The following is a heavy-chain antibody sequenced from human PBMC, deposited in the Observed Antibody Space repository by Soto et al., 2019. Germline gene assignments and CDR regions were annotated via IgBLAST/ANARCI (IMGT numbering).Heavy chain of an antibody. D-gene: IGHD4-17*01. Sequence: QVQLVQSGAEVKKPGASVKVSCKASGYTFTSYDINWVRQATGQGLEWMGWMNPNSGNTGYAQKFQGRVTMTRNTSISTAYMELSSLRSEDTAVYYCARDSATVTTSTFDYWGQGTLVTVSS. CDR3: ARDSATVTTSTFDY. CDR2: MNPNSGNT. CDR1: GYTFTSYD. J-gene: IGHJ4*02. V-gene: IGHV1-8*01.